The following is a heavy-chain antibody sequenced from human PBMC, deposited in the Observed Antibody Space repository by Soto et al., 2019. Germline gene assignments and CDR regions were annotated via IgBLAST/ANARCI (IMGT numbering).Heavy chain of an antibody. V-gene: IGHV1-18*01. CDR3: ARVGRYYYDSSGYLNFDY. CDR2: ISAYNGNT. Sequence: QVQLVQSGAEVKKPGAPVKVSCKASGYTFTSYGISWVRQAPGQGLEWMGWISAYNGNTNYAQKLQGRVTMTTDTSTSTAYMELRSLRSDDTAVYYCARVGRYYYDSSGYLNFDYWGQGTLVTVSS. CDR1: GYTFTSYG. D-gene: IGHD3-22*01. J-gene: IGHJ4*02.